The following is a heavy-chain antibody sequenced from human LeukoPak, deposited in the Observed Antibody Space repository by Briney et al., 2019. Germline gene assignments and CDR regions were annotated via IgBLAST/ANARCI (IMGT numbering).Heavy chain of an antibody. J-gene: IGHJ4*02. Sequence: SETLSLTCTVSGGSISSYHWNWIRQPPGKGLEWIGYIYYSGGTNYNPSLKSRVTISLDTSKSQFSLNLSSVAAADTAVYYCARNVGTAVTGGRYFDTWGQGTLVPVSS. CDR1: GGSISSYH. CDR3: ARNVGTAVTGGRYFDT. V-gene: IGHV4-59*01. CDR2: IYYSGGT. D-gene: IGHD4-17*01.